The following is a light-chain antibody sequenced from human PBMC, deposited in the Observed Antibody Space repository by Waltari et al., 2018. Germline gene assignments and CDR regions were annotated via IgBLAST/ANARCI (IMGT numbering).Light chain of an antibody. Sequence: QSALTQPASVSGSPGQSIPISCTGTSHDVGSYNLASWYQRHPGKAPELLIYEGSKRPSGVSNRFSGSKSGNTASLTISGLQAEDEADYFCCSYASGSTIIFGGGTKLTVL. CDR3: CSYASGSTII. CDR2: EGS. V-gene: IGLV2-23*01. J-gene: IGLJ2*01. CDR1: SHDVGSYNL.